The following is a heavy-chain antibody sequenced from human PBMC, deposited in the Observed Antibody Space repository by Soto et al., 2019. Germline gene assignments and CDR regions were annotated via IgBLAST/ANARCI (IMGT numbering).Heavy chain of an antibody. CDR3: ARALRIAAAGTHNYYYGMDV. J-gene: IGHJ6*02. Sequence: EASVKVSCKASGGTFSSYAISWVRQAPGQGLEWMGGIIPIFGTANYAQKFQGRVTITADESTSTAYMELSSLRSEDTAVYYCARALRIAAAGTHNYYYGMDVWGQGTTVTVSS. CDR1: GGTFSSYA. D-gene: IGHD6-13*01. CDR2: IIPIFGTA. V-gene: IGHV1-69*13.